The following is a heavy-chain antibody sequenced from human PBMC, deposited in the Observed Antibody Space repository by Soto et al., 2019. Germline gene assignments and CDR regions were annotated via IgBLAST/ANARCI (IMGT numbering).Heavy chain of an antibody. V-gene: IGHV3-33*01. CDR2: IWYDGSDK. CDR1: GFTFRSHG. CDR3: AGDKGWFDP. J-gene: IGHJ5*02. Sequence: QVHLVQSGGGVAQPGRSLRLSCAASGFTFRSHGMHWVRQAPGKGLEWVALIWYDGSDKFYADSVKGRFTVSRDNSNNTLYLQMNNLRVEDTAVYYCAGDKGWFDPRGQGTLVTVSS.